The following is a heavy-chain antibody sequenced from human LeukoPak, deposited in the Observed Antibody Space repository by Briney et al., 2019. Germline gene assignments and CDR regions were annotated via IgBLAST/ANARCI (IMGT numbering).Heavy chain of an antibody. V-gene: IGHV4-61*02. J-gene: IGHJ6*03. CDR2: IYSSGST. D-gene: IGHD3-16*01. CDR1: GGSMNSGSYY. CDR3: ARETSQKGAHYMDV. Sequence: SETLSLTCTVSGGSMNSGSYYWSWIRQSAGKGLEWIGRIYSSGSTNYSPSLQSRVTISVDTSKNQFSLTLSAVTPADTAVYYCARETSQKGAHYMDVWGKGTTVTISS.